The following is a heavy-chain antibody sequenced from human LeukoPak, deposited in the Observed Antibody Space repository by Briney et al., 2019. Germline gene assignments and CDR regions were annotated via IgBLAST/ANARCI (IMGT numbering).Heavy chain of an antibody. Sequence: SETLSLTCTVSGGSISSYYWSWIRQPPGKGLEWNGYIYYSGSTNYNPSLKSRVTISVDTSKNQFSLKLSSVTAADMAVYYCARHAAAYYYDSSGYELGYFDYWGQGTLVTVSS. J-gene: IGHJ4*02. CDR3: ARHAAAYYYDSSGYELGYFDY. CDR1: GGSISSYY. V-gene: IGHV4-59*08. D-gene: IGHD3-22*01. CDR2: IYYSGST.